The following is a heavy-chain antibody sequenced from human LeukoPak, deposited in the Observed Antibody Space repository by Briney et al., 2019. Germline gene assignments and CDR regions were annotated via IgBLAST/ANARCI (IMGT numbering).Heavy chain of an antibody. D-gene: IGHD5-12*01. CDR2: IYYSGST. CDR3: ARQSEYSGYDYVNY. J-gene: IGHJ4*02. Sequence: SETVSLTRTVSGGSISSSSYYWGWIRQPPGKGLEWIGSIYYSGSTYYNPSLKSRVTISVDTSKNQFSLKLSSVTAADTAVYYCARQSEYSGYDYVNYWGQGTLVTVSS. CDR1: GGSISSSSYY. V-gene: IGHV4-39*01.